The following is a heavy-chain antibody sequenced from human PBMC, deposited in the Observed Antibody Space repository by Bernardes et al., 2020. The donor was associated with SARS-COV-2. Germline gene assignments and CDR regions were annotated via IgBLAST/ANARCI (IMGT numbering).Heavy chain of an antibody. D-gene: IGHD2-2*01. V-gene: IGHV4-34*01. CDR3: SGVLPAAPYYGMDV. CDR2: INLFGGT. Sequence: SETLSLTCAVYGGSFSRYYWSWIRQSPGKGLEWIGEINLFGGTNYNPSLKSRATISLNMSRKQFSLTLTSLTAADTAVYFCSGVLPAAPYYGMDVWGQGTTVTVSS. CDR1: GGSFSRYY. J-gene: IGHJ6*02.